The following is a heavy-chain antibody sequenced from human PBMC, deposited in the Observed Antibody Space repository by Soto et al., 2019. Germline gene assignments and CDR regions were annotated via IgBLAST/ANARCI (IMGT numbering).Heavy chain of an antibody. V-gene: IGHV1-46*01. CDR3: ARGDLLGYCSGGSCYSGIFYYYYGMDV. CDR1: GYTFTSYY. Sequence: ASVKVSCKASGYTFTSYYMHWVRQAPGQGLEWMGIINPSGGSTSYAQKFQGRVTMTRDTSTSTVYMELSSLRSEDTAVYYCARGDLLGYCSGGSCYSGIFYYYYGMDVWGQGTTVTVSS. J-gene: IGHJ6*02. CDR2: INPSGGST. D-gene: IGHD2-15*01.